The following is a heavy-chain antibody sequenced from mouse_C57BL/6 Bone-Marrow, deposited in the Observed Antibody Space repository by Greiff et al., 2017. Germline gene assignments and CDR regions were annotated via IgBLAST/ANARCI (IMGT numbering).Heavy chain of an antibody. V-gene: IGHV1-50*01. J-gene: IGHJ3*01. CDR1: GYTFTSYW. CDR3: AREYLAWFAY. D-gene: IGHD5-1*01. CDR2: IDPSDSYT. Sequence: QVQLQQPGAELVKPGASVKLSCKASGYTFTSYWMQWVKQRPGQGLEWIGEIDPSDSYTNYNQKFKGKATLTVDTSSSTASLQLSSLTSEDSAVYYCAREYLAWFAYWGQGTLVTVSA.